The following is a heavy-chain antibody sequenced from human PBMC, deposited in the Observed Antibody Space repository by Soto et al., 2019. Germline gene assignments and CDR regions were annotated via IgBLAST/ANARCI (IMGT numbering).Heavy chain of an antibody. J-gene: IGHJ6*02. Sequence: QVQLVQSGAEVKKPGSSVKVSCKASGGTFSSYAISWVRQAPGQGLEWMGGIIPIFGTANYAQTFQGRVTITADESTSTAYMEVSSMRSEDTAVYYCARDRNGITMVRVVNYYYYYGMDVWGQGTTVTVSS. CDR3: ARDRNGITMVRVVNYYYYYGMDV. V-gene: IGHV1-69*01. CDR2: IIPIFGTA. CDR1: GGTFSSYA. D-gene: IGHD3-10*01.